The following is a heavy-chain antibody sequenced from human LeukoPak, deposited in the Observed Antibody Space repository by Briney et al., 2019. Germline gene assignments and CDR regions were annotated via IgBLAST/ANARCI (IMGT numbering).Heavy chain of an antibody. J-gene: IGHJ6*03. CDR2: INHGGST. V-gene: IGHV4-34*01. Sequence: SETLSLTCAVYGGSFSGYYWSWIRQPPGKGLEWIGEINHGGSTNYNPSLKSRVTILVDTSKNQFSLKLSSVTAADTAVYYCARGRYYDSSGYYFYYYYYMDVWGKGTTVTVSS. CDR1: GGSFSGYY. CDR3: ARGRYYDSSGYYFYYYYYMDV. D-gene: IGHD3-22*01.